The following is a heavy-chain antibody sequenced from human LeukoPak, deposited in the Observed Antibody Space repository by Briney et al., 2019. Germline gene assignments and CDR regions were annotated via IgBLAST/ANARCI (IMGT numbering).Heavy chain of an antibody. CDR3: ASGWEGPYYFDY. CDR1: GFTLSSYS. J-gene: IGHJ4*02. CDR2: ISSSSSYI. V-gene: IGHV3-21*01. Sequence: GGSLRLSCAASGFTLSSYSMNWVRQAPGKGLEWVSSISSSSSYIYYAGSVKGRFTISRDNAKNSLYLQMNSLRAEDTAVYYCASGWEGPYYFDYWGQGTLVTVSS. D-gene: IGHD1-26*01.